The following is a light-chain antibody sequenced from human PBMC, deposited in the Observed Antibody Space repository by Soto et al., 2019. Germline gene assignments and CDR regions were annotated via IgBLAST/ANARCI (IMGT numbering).Light chain of an antibody. J-gene: IGLJ3*02. CDR2: EVI. Sequence: QSALTQPASVSGSPGQSITISCAGTSSDVGGYNYVSWYQQHPDKAPKLMIYEVINRPSGVSNRFSGSKSGNTASLTISGLQAEDEADYYCTSYTNSGTWVFVGGTKLTVL. CDR1: SSDVGGYNY. V-gene: IGLV2-14*01. CDR3: TSYTNSGTWV.